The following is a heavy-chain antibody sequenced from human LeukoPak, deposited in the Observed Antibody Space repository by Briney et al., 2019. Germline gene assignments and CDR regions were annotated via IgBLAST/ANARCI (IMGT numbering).Heavy chain of an antibody. D-gene: IGHD5-12*01. CDR2: VSAYNGNT. J-gene: IGHJ4*02. CDR3: ARDSYSGYDLGSDY. Sequence: ASVKVSCKASGYTFTNYGITWVRQATGQGLEWMGWVSAYNGNTNYAQKLQGRVTMTTDTSTSTAYMELRSLRSDDTAVYYCARDSYSGYDLGSDYWGQGTLVTVSS. CDR1: GYTFTNYG. V-gene: IGHV1-18*01.